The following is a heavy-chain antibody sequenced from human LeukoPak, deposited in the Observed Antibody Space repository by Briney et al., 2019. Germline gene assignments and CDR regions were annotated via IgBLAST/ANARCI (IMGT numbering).Heavy chain of an antibody. J-gene: IGHJ4*02. CDR2: IPHSGST. CDR1: GESFSDYY. V-gene: IGHV4-34*01. CDR3: ARNPDSDHFDY. D-gene: IGHD1-14*01. Sequence: MPSETLSLTCAVYGESFSDYYWSWIRQPPGKGLEWIGEIPHSGSTNYNPSLKSRVTMSLDTSKNQFSLNLTSVTAADTAVYYCARNPDSDHFDYWGQGTLVTVSS.